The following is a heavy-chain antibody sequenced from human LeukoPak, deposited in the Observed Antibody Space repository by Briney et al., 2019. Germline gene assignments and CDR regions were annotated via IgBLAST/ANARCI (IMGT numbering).Heavy chain of an antibody. CDR2: ISDSGDTM. CDR1: GFTFSGHY. D-gene: IGHD7-27*01. CDR3: ARGTWGLDY. V-gene: IGHV3-11*01. Sequence: GGSLRLSCAASGFTFSGHYMTWIRQAPGKGLEWVSYISDSGDTMYYADSVKGRFTISRDNARNSLFLQMNSLRAEDTAVYYCARGTWGLDYWGQGTLVTVSS. J-gene: IGHJ4*02.